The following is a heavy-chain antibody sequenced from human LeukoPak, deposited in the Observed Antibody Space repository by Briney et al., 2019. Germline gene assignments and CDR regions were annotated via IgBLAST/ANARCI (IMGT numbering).Heavy chain of an antibody. V-gene: IGHV3-33*01. D-gene: IGHD3-22*01. Sequence: GGSLRLSCAASGFTFSSYGMHWVRQAPGKGLEWVAVKWYDGSNKYYADSVKGRFTISRDNSKNTLYLQMNSLRAEDTAVYYCARGLFGSGYYYYFDYWGQGTLVTVSS. CDR1: GFTFSSYG. J-gene: IGHJ4*02. CDR3: ARGLFGSGYYYYFDY. CDR2: KWYDGSNK.